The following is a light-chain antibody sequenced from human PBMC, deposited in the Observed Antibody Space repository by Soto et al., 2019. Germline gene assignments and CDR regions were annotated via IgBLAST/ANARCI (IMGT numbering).Light chain of an antibody. V-gene: IGKV3-11*01. CDR1: QSVSSY. J-gene: IGKJ2*02. Sequence: EIVLTQSPATLSLSPGERATLSCRASQSVSSYLAWYQQKPGQAPRLLIYDASNRATGIPARFSGSGSGTDFTLTISSREPEDFAVYYCQQRSNWPCTFGQGTKLEIK. CDR2: DAS. CDR3: QQRSNWPCT.